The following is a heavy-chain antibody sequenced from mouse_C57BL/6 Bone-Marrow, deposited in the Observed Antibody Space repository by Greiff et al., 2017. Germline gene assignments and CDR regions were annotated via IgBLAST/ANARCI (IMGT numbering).Heavy chain of an antibody. Sequence: EVKLMESGGDLVKPGGSLKLSCAASGFTFSSYGMSWVRLTPDKRLEWVATISSGGSYTYYPDSVKGRFTISRDNAKNTLYRQMSSLKSEDTAMYYCARWGYDRREFDYWGQGTTRTVSS. CDR1: GFTFSSYG. D-gene: IGHD3-1*01. V-gene: IGHV5-6*01. CDR3: ARWGYDRREFDY. CDR2: ISSGGSYT. J-gene: IGHJ2*01.